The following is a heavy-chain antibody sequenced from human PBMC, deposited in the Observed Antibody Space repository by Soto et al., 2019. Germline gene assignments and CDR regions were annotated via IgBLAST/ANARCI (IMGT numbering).Heavy chain of an antibody. J-gene: IGHJ6*02. CDR2: IKEDGSEQ. D-gene: IGHD3-16*01. CDR1: GFTFNTYW. CDR3: ARDWGAPGRGSEFGYYYHCGMDV. V-gene: IGHV3-7*05. Sequence: EVQLVESGGGLVQPGGSLRLSCVASGFTFNTYWMNWVRQAPGKGLEWVANIKEDGSEQYYVDSVKGRFTITRDNAKTALYLYMNSLGGEDTAVYYCARDWGAPGRGSEFGYYYHCGMDVWGQGTTVTVPS.